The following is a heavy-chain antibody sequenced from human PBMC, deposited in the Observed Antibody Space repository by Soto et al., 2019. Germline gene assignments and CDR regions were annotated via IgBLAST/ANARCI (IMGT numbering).Heavy chain of an antibody. D-gene: IGHD3-22*01. CDR1: GYTLTELS. CDR3: ATGVSSGSRVLSYAFDI. CDR2: FDPEDGET. Sequence: ASVKVSCQVSGYTLTELSMHWVRQAPGKGLEWMGGFDPEDGETIYAQKFQGRVTMTEDTSTDTAYMELSSLRSEDTAVYYCATGVSSGSRVLSYAFDIWSQGTMVTVS. V-gene: IGHV1-24*01. J-gene: IGHJ3*02.